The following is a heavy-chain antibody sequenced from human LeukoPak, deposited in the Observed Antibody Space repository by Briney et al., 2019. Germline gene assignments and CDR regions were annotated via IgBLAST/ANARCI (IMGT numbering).Heavy chain of an antibody. D-gene: IGHD6-19*01. V-gene: IGHV5-51*01. Sequence: GASLQISSQAACCAFDRSWIGWGRRVPGKGCQWLGIVYPRDSHTIYSPSVQGHVTITADTSIDTAYLQWRSLRASDTANYFCVRQIAVAGRTTSEYRYYIDVWGKGTAVTVSS. CDR2: VYPRDSHT. J-gene: IGHJ6*03. CDR1: CCAFDRSW. CDR3: VRQIAVAGRTTSEYRYYIDV.